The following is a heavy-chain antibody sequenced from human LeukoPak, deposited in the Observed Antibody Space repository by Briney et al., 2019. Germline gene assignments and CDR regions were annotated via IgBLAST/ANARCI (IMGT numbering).Heavy chain of an antibody. J-gene: IGHJ6*02. Sequence: GESLKISCKGSGYSFTSYWIGWVRQMPGKGLEWMGIIYPGDSDTRYSPSFQGQVTISADKSISTAYLQWSSLKASDTAMYYCARFRYGSGSYYKVLYYGMDVWGQGTTVTVSS. CDR2: IYPGDSDT. V-gene: IGHV5-51*01. CDR3: ARFRYGSGSYYKVLYYGMDV. CDR1: GYSFTSYW. D-gene: IGHD3-10*01.